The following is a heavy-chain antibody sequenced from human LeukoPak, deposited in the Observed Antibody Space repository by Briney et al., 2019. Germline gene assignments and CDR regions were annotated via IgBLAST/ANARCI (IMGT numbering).Heavy chain of an antibody. CDR1: GGSISSGGYY. CDR3: ARETRPATGTQLFDY. Sequence: PSQTLSLTCTVSGGSISSGGYYWSWIRQPPGKGLEWIGYIYHSGSTYYNPSLKSRVTISVDRSKNQFSLKLSSVTAADTAVYYCARETRPATGTQLFDYWGQGTLVTVSS. V-gene: IGHV4-30-2*01. D-gene: IGHD1-1*01. J-gene: IGHJ4*02. CDR2: IYHSGST.